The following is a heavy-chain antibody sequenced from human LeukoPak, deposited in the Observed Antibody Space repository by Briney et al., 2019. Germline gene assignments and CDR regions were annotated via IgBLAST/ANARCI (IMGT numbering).Heavy chain of an antibody. V-gene: IGHV5-51*04. CDR2: IYPGDSDT. D-gene: IGHD1-26*01. J-gene: IGHJ6*03. CDR3: ARGGSYSPYYYYMDV. Sequence: GESLKISCKGSGYSFTSYWIGWVRQMPGKGLEWMGIIYPGDSDTRYSPSFQGQVTISADKPISTAYLQWSSLKASDTAMYYCARGGSYSPYYYYMDVWGKGTTVTVSS. CDR1: GYSFTSYW.